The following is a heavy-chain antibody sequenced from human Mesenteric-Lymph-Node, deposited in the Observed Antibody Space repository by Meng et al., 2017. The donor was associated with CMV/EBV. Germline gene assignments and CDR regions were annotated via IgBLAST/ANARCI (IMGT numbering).Heavy chain of an antibody. V-gene: IGHV3-66*02. Sequence: GSLKISCAASGFTASSNYMSWVRQAPGKGLEWVSVIYSGGSTYYADSVKGRFTISRDNSNNTPYLQMNTLRAEDTAMYYCAREIYCSGGSCYRRYGMDVWGQGTTVTVSS. CDR3: AREIYCSGGSCYRRYGMDV. D-gene: IGHD2-15*01. J-gene: IGHJ6*02. CDR2: IYSGGST. CDR1: GFTASSNY.